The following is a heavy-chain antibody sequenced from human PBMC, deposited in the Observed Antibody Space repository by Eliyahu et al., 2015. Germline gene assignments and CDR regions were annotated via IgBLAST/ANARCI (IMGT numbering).Heavy chain of an antibody. V-gene: IGHV3-66*01. J-gene: IGHJ4*02. CDR2: IYSGGST. CDR1: GFTVSSNY. CDR3: ARVAVAGTYFDY. D-gene: IGHD6-19*01. Sequence: EVQLVESGGGLVQPGGSLRLXCAASGFTVSSNYMSWVRQAPGKGLEWVSVIYSGGSTYYADSVKGRFTISRDNSKNTLYLQMNSLRAEDTAVYYCARVAVAGTYFDYWGQGTLVTVSS.